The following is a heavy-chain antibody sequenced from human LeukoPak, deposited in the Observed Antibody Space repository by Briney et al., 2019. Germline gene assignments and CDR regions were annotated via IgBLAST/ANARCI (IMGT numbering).Heavy chain of an antibody. V-gene: IGHV1-46*01. CDR3: AREGRRGYSYGYHFDY. CDR1: GYTFTSYY. Sequence: EASVKVSCKASGYTFTSYYMHWVRQAPGQGLEGMGIINPSGGSTSYAQKFQGRVTMTRDMSTSTVYMELSSLRSEDTAVYYCAREGRRGYSYGYHFDYWGQGTLVTVSS. D-gene: IGHD5-18*01. CDR2: INPSGGST. J-gene: IGHJ4*02.